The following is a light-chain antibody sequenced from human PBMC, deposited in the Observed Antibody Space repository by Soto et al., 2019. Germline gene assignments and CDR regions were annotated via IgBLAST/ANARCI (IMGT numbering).Light chain of an antibody. J-gene: IGLJ1*01. Sequence: QSALTQPASVSGSPGQSITISCTGTSSDDGGYNYVSWYQQHPGKAPKLMIYDVSNRPSGVSNRFSGSKSGNTASLTISGLQAEDEADYYCSSYTSSSTGVFGTGTKLTVL. CDR2: DVS. CDR3: SSYTSSSTGV. V-gene: IGLV2-14*01. CDR1: SSDDGGYNY.